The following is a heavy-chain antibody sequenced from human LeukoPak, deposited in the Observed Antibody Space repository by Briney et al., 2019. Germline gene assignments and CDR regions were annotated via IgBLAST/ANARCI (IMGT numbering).Heavy chain of an antibody. Sequence: PGGSLRLSCAASGFTFSSNYMSWVRQAPGKGLEGDSVIYSGGSTYYADSVKGRFTISRDNSKNTLYLQMNSLRAEDTAVYYCARGDERYDDAFDIWGQGTMVTVSS. CDR2: IYSGGST. CDR3: ARGDERYDDAFDI. CDR1: GFTFSSNY. D-gene: IGHD5-12*01. J-gene: IGHJ3*02. V-gene: IGHV3-53*01.